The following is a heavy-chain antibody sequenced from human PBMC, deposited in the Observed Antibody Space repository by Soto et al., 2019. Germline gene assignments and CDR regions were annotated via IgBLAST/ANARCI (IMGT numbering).Heavy chain of an antibody. D-gene: IGHD1-26*01. CDR2: ISYDGNNK. Sequence: QVQLVESGGGVVQPGRSLRLSCGASGFKFSTYGMHWVRQAPGKGLEWVAVISYDGNNKDYADSVKGRFTISRDNSKNTSYLQMNSLRAEDTAVYYCEKGLVGYVCGVQEYYFGMDVWGQGSTVAVSS. V-gene: IGHV3-30*18. CDR3: EKGLVGYVCGVQEYYFGMDV. CDR1: GFKFSTYG. J-gene: IGHJ6*02.